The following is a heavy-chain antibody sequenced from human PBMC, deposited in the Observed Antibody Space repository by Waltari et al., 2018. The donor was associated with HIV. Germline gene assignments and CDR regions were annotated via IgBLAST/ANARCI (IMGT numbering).Heavy chain of an antibody. CDR3: ARDLGPPYSSGWYLDY. CDR2: ISSSSRYI. J-gene: IGHJ4*02. CDR1: GFIFTS. D-gene: IGHD6-19*01. Sequence: EVQLVESGGGLVKPGGSLRLSCAASGFIFTSMNWVRQAPGRGLEWVSSISSSSRYIYYADSVKGRFTISRDNAKNSLYLQMNSLRAEDTAVYYCARDLGPPYSSGWYLDYWGRGALVTVSS. V-gene: IGHV3-21*06.